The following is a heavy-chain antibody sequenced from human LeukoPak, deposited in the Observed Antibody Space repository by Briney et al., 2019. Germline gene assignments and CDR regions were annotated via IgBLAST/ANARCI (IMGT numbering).Heavy chain of an antibody. V-gene: IGHV1-69*04. CDR1: GGTFSSYA. Sequence: ASVKVSCKASGGTFSSYAISWVRQAPGQGLEWMGRIIPILGIANYAQKFQGRVTITADKSTSTAYMELSSLRSEDTAVYYCARDPPYYDSRSFDYWGQGTLVTVSS. CDR3: ARDPPYYDSRSFDY. CDR2: IIPILGIA. J-gene: IGHJ4*02. D-gene: IGHD3-22*01.